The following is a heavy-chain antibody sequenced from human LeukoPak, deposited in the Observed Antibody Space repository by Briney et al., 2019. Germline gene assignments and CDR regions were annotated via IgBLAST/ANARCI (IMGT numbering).Heavy chain of an antibody. CDR3: ARDVNVGTTNFYFDY. J-gene: IGHJ4*02. CDR1: GFTFINYA. V-gene: IGHV3-30*04. CDR2: VSYDGTKK. Sequence: GGPLRLSCAASGFTFINYAMHWIRQAPGKGLEWVAVVSYDGTKKYYADSVKGRFTISRDSSKNTLYLEMDSLRADDTAVYYCARDVNVGTTNFYFDYWGQGTLVTVSS. D-gene: IGHD7-27*01.